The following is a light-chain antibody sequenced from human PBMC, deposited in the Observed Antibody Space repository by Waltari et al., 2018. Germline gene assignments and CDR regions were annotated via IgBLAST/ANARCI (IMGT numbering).Light chain of an antibody. J-gene: IGKJ1*01. CDR3: QQYGSSPWT. CDR2: GAA. CDR1: QSVSSSY. Sequence: EIVLTQSPGTLSLSLGERATLSCRASQSVSSSYLAWYQQKPGQAPRPLIYGAASRATGIPDRFSGSGSGTDFTLTISRREPEDFAVYYCQQYGSSPWTFGQGTKVEIK. V-gene: IGKV3-20*01.